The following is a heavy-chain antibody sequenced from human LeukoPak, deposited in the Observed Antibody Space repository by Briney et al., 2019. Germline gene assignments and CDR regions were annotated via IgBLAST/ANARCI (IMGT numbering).Heavy chain of an antibody. CDR3: ARDSSGWYHYRGFDP. Sequence: GASVKVSRKASGYTFTSYGISWVRQAPGQGLEWMGWISAYNGNTNYAQKLQGRVTMTTDTSTSTAYMELRSLRSDDTAVYYCARDSSGWYHYRGFDPWGQGTLVTVSS. D-gene: IGHD6-19*01. J-gene: IGHJ5*02. V-gene: IGHV1-18*01. CDR2: ISAYNGNT. CDR1: GYTFTSYG.